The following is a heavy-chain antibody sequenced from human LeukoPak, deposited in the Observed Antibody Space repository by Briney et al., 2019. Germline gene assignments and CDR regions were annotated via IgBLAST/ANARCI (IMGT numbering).Heavy chain of an antibody. CDR1: GYTFTSYD. CDR2: MNPNSGNT. V-gene: IGHV1-8*03. CDR3: AILPNHDFWSGNNPYNWFDP. J-gene: IGHJ5*02. D-gene: IGHD3-3*01. Sequence: ASVKVSCKASGYTFTSYDINWVRQATGQGLEWMGWMNPNSGNTGYAQKFQGRVTITRNTSISTAYMELSSLRSEDTAVYYCAILPNHDFWSGNNPYNWFDPWGQGTLVTVSS.